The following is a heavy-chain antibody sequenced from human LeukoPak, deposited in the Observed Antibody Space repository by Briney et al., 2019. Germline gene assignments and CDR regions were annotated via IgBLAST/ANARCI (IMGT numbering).Heavy chain of an antibody. D-gene: IGHD1-26*01. CDR3: ARGPQSIVGATVLDY. J-gene: IGHJ4*02. CDR1: GYTFTSYY. Sequence: GASVKVSCKASGYTFTSYYMHWVRQAPGQGLEWMGIINPSGGSTSYAQKFQGRVTMTRDMSTSTVYMGLSSLRSEDTAVYYCARGPQSIVGATVLDYWGQGTLVTVSS. CDR2: INPSGGST. V-gene: IGHV1-46*01.